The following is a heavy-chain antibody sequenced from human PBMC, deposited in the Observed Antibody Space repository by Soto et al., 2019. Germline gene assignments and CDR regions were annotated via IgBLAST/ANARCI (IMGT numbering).Heavy chain of an antibody. Sequence: ASVKVSCKASGYTFTSYYMHWVRQAPGQGLEWMGIINPSGGSTSYAQKFQGRVTMTRDTSTSTVYMELSSLRSEDTAVYYCARDKEGFWSGYPYYFDYWGQGTLVTVSS. CDR3: ARDKEGFWSGYPYYFDY. CDR2: INPSGGST. D-gene: IGHD3-3*01. CDR1: GYTFTSYY. V-gene: IGHV1-46*01. J-gene: IGHJ4*02.